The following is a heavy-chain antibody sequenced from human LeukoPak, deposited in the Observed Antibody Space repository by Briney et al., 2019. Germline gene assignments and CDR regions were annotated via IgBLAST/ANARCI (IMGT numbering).Heavy chain of an antibody. J-gene: IGHJ4*02. D-gene: IGHD5-18*01. CDR1: GYSFTGYY. V-gene: IGHV1-2*02. CDR2: INPNSGGT. Sequence: ASVKVSCKASGYSFTGYYMHWVRQAPGQGLEWMGWINPNSGGTKYAQKFKGRVTMTRDTSISAAYMELSRLRSDDTAVYYCARVDTAMVAGGGDYWGQGTLVTVSS. CDR3: ARVDTAMVAGGGDY.